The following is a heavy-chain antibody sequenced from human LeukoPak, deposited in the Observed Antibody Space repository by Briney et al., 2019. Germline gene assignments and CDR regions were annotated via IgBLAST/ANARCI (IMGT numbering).Heavy chain of an antibody. D-gene: IGHD6-13*01. J-gene: IGHJ3*02. V-gene: IGHV3-23*01. CDR3: AEEHGGSSWYEDAFDI. CDR2: ISGSGGST. CDR1: GFTFSSYG. Sequence: PGGSLRLSCAASGFTFSSYGMSWVRQAPGKGLEWVSDISGSGGSTYYADSVKGRFAISRDNSKNTLYLQMNSLRAEDTAVYYCAEEHGGSSWYEDAFDIWGQGTMVTVSS.